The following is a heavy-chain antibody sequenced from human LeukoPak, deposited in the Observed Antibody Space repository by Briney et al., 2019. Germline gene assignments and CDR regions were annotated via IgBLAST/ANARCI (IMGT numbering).Heavy chain of an antibody. V-gene: IGHV3-21*04. CDR1: GFTFSSYS. J-gene: IGHJ4*02. D-gene: IGHD3-9*01. CDR2: ISSSSSYI. CDR3: ARSHLTGYYNGFDY. Sequence: GGSLRLSCAASGFTFSSYSMNWVRQAPGKGLEWVSSISSSSSYIYYADSVKGRFTISRDNAKNSLYLQMNSLRAEDTAVYYCARSHLTGYYNGFDYWGQGTLVTVSS.